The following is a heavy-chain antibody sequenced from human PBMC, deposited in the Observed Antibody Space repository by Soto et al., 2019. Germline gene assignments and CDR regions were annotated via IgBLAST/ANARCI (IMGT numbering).Heavy chain of an antibody. CDR3: ARAGKIAAAGGVCDNWFDP. V-gene: IGHV1-24*01. J-gene: IGHJ5*02. CDR2: FDPEDGET. D-gene: IGHD6-13*01. CDR1: GYTLTELS. Sequence: GASVTVSCKVSGYTLTELSMHWVRQAPGKGLEGMGGFDPEDGETIYEQKFQGRVTMTEDTSTDTAYMELSSLRSEDTAVYYCARAGKIAAAGGVCDNWFDPWGQGTLVTVSS.